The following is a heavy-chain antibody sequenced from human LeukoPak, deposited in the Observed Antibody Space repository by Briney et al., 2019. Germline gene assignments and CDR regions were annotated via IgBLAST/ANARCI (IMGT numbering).Heavy chain of an antibody. J-gene: IGHJ4*02. V-gene: IGHV4-59*01. D-gene: IGHD3-3*01. CDR3: AREGEWLSRKTDYFDY. Sequence: PSETLSLTCTVSGDSISNYYWSWIRQPPGKGLEWIGYIYYSGNTDYNPSLKSRVTISVDTSKNQFSLRLNSVTAADTAVYYCAREGEWLSRKTDYFDYWGQGTLVTVSS. CDR1: GDSISNYY. CDR2: IYYSGNT.